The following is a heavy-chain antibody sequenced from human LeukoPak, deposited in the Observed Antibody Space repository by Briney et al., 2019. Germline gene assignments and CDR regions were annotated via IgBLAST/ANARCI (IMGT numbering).Heavy chain of an antibody. CDR1: GYTLTELS. J-gene: IGHJ5*02. D-gene: IGHD2-2*01. CDR3: ATVRYCSSTSCYFDCFDP. Sequence: GASVKVSCKVSGYTLTELSMHWVRQAPGKGLEWMGGFDPEDGETIYAQKFQGRVTMTEDTSTDTAYMELSSLRSEDTAVYYCATVRYCSSTSCYFDCFDPWGQGTLVTVSS. V-gene: IGHV1-24*01. CDR2: FDPEDGET.